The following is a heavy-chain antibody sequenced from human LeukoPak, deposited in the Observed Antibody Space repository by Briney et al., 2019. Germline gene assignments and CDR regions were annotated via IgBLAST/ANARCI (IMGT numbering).Heavy chain of an antibody. V-gene: IGHV3-30*02. J-gene: IGHJ4*02. CDR1: GFTFSSYG. CDR3: AKDSVEHQTHDY. CDR2: IRYDGSNK. D-gene: IGHD2-21*01. Sequence: GGSLRLSCAASGFTFSSYGMQWVRQAPGKGLEWVAFIRYDGSNKYYADSVKGRFTISRDNSKKTLYLQMKRLRAEDTAVYYCAKDSVEHQTHDYWGQGTLVTVSS.